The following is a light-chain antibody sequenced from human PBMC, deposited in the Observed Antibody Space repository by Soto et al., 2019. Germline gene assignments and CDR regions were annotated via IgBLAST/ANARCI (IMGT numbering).Light chain of an antibody. J-gene: IGKJ4*01. Sequence: DIQMTQSPSSLSGSVGDRVTITCRASQSISSYLNWYQQKPGKAPKLLIYAASSLQSGVPSRFSGSGSGTDFTLTISSLQPEDFATYDCQQSYSTPRALTFGGGTKVEIK. CDR1: QSISSY. V-gene: IGKV1-39*01. CDR2: AAS. CDR3: QQSYSTPRALT.